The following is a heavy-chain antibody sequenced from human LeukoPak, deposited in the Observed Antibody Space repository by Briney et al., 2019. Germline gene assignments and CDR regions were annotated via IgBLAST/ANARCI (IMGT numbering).Heavy chain of an antibody. CDR3: ARDGSRIAAAGTAP. D-gene: IGHD6-13*01. CDR2: IYYSGST. Sequence: SETLSLTCTVSGGSISSSSYYWGWIRPPPGKGLEWIGSIYYSGSTYYNPSLKSRVTISVDTSKNQFSLKLSSVTAADTAVYYCARDGSRIAAAGTAPWGQGTLVTVSS. J-gene: IGHJ5*02. V-gene: IGHV4-39*07. CDR1: GGSISSSSYY.